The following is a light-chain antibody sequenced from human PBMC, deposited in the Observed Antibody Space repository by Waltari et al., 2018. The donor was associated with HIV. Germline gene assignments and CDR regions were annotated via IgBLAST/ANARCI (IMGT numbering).Light chain of an antibody. CDR2: VAS. J-gene: IGKJ1*01. CDR3: QQSHSAPLA. CDR1: QSFNTY. Sequence: DIQMTQSPSSLSASIGDRVTITCRASQSFNTYLNWYQQKPGKAPNLLIYVASNLQSGVPSRFSGSGSGTDFTLTISSLQPEDFATYYCQQSHSAPLAFGQGTKVELK. V-gene: IGKV1-39*01.